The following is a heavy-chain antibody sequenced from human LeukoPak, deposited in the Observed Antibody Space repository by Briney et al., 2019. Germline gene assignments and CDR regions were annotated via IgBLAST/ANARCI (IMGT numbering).Heavy chain of an antibody. J-gene: IGHJ4*02. CDR2: INSNSGGT. V-gene: IGHV1-2*02. Sequence: ASVNVSCTASGYTFTNFYIHWVRQAPGQGLEWVGCINSNSGGTNYAQKFQGRVTMTRDTSISTAYMELSRLRSDDTAVYYCARDGHFDYWGQGTLVTVFS. CDR3: ARDGHFDY. CDR1: GYTFTNFY.